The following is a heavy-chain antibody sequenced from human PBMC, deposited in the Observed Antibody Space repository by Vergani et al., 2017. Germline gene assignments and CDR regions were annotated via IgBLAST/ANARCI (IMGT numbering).Heavy chain of an antibody. J-gene: IGHJ5*02. D-gene: IGHD6-13*01. CDR3: ARDRNGGYSSSSDWFDP. V-gene: IGHV1-69*01. CDR2: IIPIFGTA. CDR1: GGTFSSYA. Sequence: QVQLVQSGAEVKKPGSSVKVSCKASGGTFSSYAISWVRQAPGQGLEWMGGIIPIFGTANYAQKFQGRVTITADESTSTAYMELSSLRSEDTAVYYCARDRNGGYSSSSDWFDPWGQGTLVTVSS.